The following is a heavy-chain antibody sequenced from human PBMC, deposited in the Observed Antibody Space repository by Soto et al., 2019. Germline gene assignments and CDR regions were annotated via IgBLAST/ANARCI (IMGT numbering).Heavy chain of an antibody. Sequence: QVQLVQSGAEVKKPGSSVKVSCKASADTFNSYSLSWLRQAPGQRLEWMGGITPVFGTADYAQSFEDRLTITADDSTSTVYMELSSLRSDDTAVYYCARSLGGTTVTNWFDPWGQGALVTVSS. J-gene: IGHJ5*02. CDR3: ARSLGGTTVTNWFDP. D-gene: IGHD4-17*01. CDR1: ADTFNSYS. CDR2: ITPVFGTA. V-gene: IGHV1-69*01.